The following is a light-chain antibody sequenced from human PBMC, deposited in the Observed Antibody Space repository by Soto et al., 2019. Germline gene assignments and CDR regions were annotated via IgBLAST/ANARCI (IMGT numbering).Light chain of an antibody. CDR1: TSDVGRYNL. CDR2: EGT. J-gene: IGLJ2*01. V-gene: IGLV2-23*01. CDR3: CSYAGSGTLV. Sequence: QSALTQPASVSGSPGQSITISCTGTTSDVGRYNLVSWYQKHPGKAPKLMIYEGTKRPSGVSNRFSGSKSDNTASLTISGLQAEDEADYYCCSYAGSGTLVFGGGTKLTVL.